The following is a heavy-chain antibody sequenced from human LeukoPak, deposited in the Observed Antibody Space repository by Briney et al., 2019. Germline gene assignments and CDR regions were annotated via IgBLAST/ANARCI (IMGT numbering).Heavy chain of an antibody. J-gene: IGHJ6*03. V-gene: IGHV4-34*01. D-gene: IGHD2-21*02. Sequence: SETLSLTCAVYGGSFSGYYWSWIRQPPGKGLEWIGEINQSESTNYNPSLKSRVTISLDTSKNQFSLKLSSVTAADTVVYYCARGDPVVTAIFYYYYYMDVWGKGTTVTVSS. CDR1: GGSFSGYY. CDR2: INQSEST. CDR3: ARGDPVVTAIFYYYYYMDV.